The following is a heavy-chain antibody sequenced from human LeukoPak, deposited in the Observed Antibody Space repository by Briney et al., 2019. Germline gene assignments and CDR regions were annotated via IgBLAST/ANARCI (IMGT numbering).Heavy chain of an antibody. V-gene: IGHV3-7*01. CDR2: IKQDGSEK. Sequence: GGSLRLSCAASGFTFSNYWMNWVRQAPGKGLEWVANIKQDGSEKYYVDSVKGRFTISRDNARNSVYLQMYSLRVEDTAVYYCAGGTGWITYVWGQGTTVTVSS. CDR1: GFTFSNYW. CDR3: AGGTGWITYV. D-gene: IGHD6-19*01. J-gene: IGHJ6*02.